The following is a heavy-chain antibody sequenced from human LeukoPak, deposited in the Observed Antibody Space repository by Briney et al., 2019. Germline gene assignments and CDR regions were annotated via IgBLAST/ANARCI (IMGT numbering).Heavy chain of an antibody. V-gene: IGHV3-66*02. D-gene: IGHD2-2*01. J-gene: IGHJ4*02. CDR3: ARDDLGYCSSTICPKNDY. Sequence: GGSLRLSCAASGFTVSINYMSWVRQAPGKGPEWVSVIYSGGSTYYADSVKVRFTISRDNSKNTLYLQMNSLRAEDTAVYYCARDDLGYCSSTICPKNDYWGQGTLVTVSS. CDR1: GFTVSINY. CDR2: IYSGGST.